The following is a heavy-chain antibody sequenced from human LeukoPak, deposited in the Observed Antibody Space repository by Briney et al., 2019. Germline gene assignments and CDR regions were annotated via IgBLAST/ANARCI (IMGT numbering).Heavy chain of an antibody. CDR3: ARDNRGERTPGWGYGGFDI. Sequence: ASVKVACKASGYTFAKFYIYWVRQAPGQALEWMGLINPSDGTTSYAQKFQGRVGMTRNTSTSTVDMELSSLRFEDTAVYYGARDNRGERTPGWGYGGFDIWGQGTMVSVSS. CDR1: GYTFAKFY. CDR2: INPSDGTT. V-gene: IGHV1-46*01. J-gene: IGHJ3*02. D-gene: IGHD3-16*01.